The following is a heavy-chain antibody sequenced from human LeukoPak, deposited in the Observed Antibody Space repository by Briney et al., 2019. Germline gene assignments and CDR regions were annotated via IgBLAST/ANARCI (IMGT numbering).Heavy chain of an antibody. V-gene: IGHV4-59*11. Sequence: SETLSLTCTVSGGSISSHYWSWIRQPPGKGLEWIGYMHHSGNTNYTPSLKSRVTMSVDTSKNQFSLKLSSATAADTAVYYCARGDNYFDYWGQGTLVTVSS. J-gene: IGHJ4*02. CDR1: GGSISSHY. CDR3: ARGDNYFDY. CDR2: MHHSGNT. D-gene: IGHD5-24*01.